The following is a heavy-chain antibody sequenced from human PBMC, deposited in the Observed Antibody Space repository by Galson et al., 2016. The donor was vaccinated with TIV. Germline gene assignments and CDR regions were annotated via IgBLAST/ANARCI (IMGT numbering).Heavy chain of an antibody. J-gene: IGHJ3*02. V-gene: IGHV2-5*05. CDR2: IYWDEDK. D-gene: IGHD2-15*01. CDR1: GFSLTTRGVG. Sequence: PALVKPTQTLTLTCTFSGFSLTTRGVGVAWIRQPPRKALEWLAFIYWDEDKRYAPSLRNRLTVTKDPSKNQVVLTLTDMDPADTGTYYCAHGKTGSRPLDAFDIRGQGTMVTVSS. CDR3: AHGKTGSRPLDAFDI.